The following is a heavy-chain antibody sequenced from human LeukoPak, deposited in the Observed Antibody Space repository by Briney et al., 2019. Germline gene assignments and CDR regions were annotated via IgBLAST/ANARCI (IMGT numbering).Heavy chain of an antibody. V-gene: IGHV3-21*01. CDR1: GFAFSSYS. J-gene: IGHJ4*02. D-gene: IGHD3-10*01. CDR2: ISSSSSDI. CDR3: AKDRVFELWFEEGSPYYFDY. Sequence: PGGSLRLSCSAHGFAFSSYSMNWVRQAPGKGLEWVSSISSSSSDIYYTDSVKGRFTTSTDISKNTPYLQTNSLRAEDTAFDYHAKDRVFELWFEEGSPYYFDYWGQGTLVTVYS.